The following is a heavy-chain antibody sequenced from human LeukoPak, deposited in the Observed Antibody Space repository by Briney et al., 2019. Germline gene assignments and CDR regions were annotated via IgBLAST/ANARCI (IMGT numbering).Heavy chain of an antibody. Sequence: PGGSLRLSCPASGFTLSSRWMHWVRQVPGKGLVSVSRIESDGRTAYADSVKGRFIISRDNAKNTLYLQMNSLRVEDTAVYYCARDGRGPDYWGQGTLVTVSS. CDR1: GFTLSSRW. J-gene: IGHJ4*02. CDR2: IESDGRT. CDR3: ARDGRGPDY. D-gene: IGHD3/OR15-3a*01. V-gene: IGHV3-74*01.